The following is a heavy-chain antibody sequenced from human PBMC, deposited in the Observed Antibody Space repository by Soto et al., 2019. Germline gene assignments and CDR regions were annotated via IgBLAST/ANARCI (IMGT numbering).Heavy chain of an antibody. Sequence: SVSWTVAEGSIGGYCWSCIRQHPGKGLEWIGYIYYSGSTNYNPSLKSRVTISVDTSKNQFSLKLSSVTAADTAVYYCARGEAGTTVDYYGMDVWGQGTTVTVSS. CDR2: IYYSGST. V-gene: IGHV4-59*01. CDR3: ARGEAGTTVDYYGMDV. CDR1: EGSIGGYC. J-gene: IGHJ6*02. D-gene: IGHD1-7*01.